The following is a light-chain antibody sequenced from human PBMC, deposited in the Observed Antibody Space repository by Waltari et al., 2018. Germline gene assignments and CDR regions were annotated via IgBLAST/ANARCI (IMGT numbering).Light chain of an antibody. J-gene: IGLJ2*01. Sequence: QSALTQPPSASGSRGQSVTISCTGTSSDVGSYNYVSWYQQPPGKAPKLMIYEVTKRPSGVPDRFSGSKSGNTASLTISGLQPEDEAYYYCSSYAGSNNFVVFGGGTKLTVL. CDR3: SSYAGSNNFVV. CDR2: EVT. V-gene: IGLV2-8*01. CDR1: SSDVGSYNY.